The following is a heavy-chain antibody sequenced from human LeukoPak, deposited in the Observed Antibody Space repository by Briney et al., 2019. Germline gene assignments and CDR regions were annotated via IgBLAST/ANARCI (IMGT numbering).Heavy chain of an antibody. CDR2: ISSRSSYI. J-gene: IGHJ4*02. V-gene: IGHV3-21*06. CDR1: GFTFSSYG. D-gene: IGHD1-26*01. Sequence: GGSLRLSCAASGFTFSSYGMNWVRQAPGKGLEWVSSISSRSSYIYYADSVKGRFTISRDNAKNSLYLELHSLRAEDTAVYYCARSIVGAYYFDYWGQGTLVTVSS. CDR3: ARSIVGAYYFDY.